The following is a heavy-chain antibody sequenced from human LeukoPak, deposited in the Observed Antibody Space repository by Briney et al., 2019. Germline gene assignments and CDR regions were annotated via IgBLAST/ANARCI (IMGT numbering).Heavy chain of an antibody. J-gene: IGHJ4*02. CDR1: GSTLNKYA. Sequence: GGSLRLSCAASGSTLNKYAMNWVRQAPGKGLEWVSVLIGSSGSTDYADSVKGRFTISRDTSKNTLYLEMNSLRAEDTAIYYCVKGAYDYIEIAYFDYWGQGTRVTVSS. D-gene: IGHD5-12*01. CDR2: LIGSSGST. CDR3: VKGAYDYIEIAYFDY. V-gene: IGHV3-23*01.